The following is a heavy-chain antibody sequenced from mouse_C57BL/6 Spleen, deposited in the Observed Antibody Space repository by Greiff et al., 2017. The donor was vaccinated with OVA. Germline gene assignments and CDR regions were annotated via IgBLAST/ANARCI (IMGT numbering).Heavy chain of an antibody. CDR3: ARETTVVAYWYFDV. D-gene: IGHD1-1*01. CDR1: GYTFTSYW. Sequence: QVQLQQPGAELVKPGASVKLSCKASGYTFTSYWMHWVKQRPGQGLEWIGMIHPNSGSTNYNEKFKSKATLTVDKSSSTAYMQLISLTSEDSAVYYCARETTVVAYWYFDVWGTGTTVTVSS. V-gene: IGHV1-64*01. CDR2: IHPNSGST. J-gene: IGHJ1*03.